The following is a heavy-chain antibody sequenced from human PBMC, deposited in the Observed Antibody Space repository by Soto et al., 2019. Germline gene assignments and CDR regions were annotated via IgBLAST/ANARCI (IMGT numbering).Heavy chain of an antibody. J-gene: IGHJ3*02. CDR2: IIPIFGTA. V-gene: IGHV1-69*13. CDR1: GGTFSSYA. Sequence: GASVKVSCKASGGTFSSYAISWVRQAPGQGLEWMGGIIPIFGTANYAQKFQGRVTITADESTSTAYMELSSLRSEDTAVYYCALHIPDYDFWSGLIWGQGTMVTVSS. CDR3: ALHIPDYDFWSGLI. D-gene: IGHD3-3*01.